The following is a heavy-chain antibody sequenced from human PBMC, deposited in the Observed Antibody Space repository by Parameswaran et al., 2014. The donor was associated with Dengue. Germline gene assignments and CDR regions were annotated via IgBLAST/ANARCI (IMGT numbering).Heavy chain of an antibody. Sequence: VCQAPGKGLEWVSAISGSGGSTYYADPVKGRFTISRDNSKNTLYLQMNSLRAEDTAVYYCAKDLVVVPAAKDYWGQGTLVTVSS. CDR3: AKDLVVVPAAKDY. V-gene: IGHV3-23*01. CDR2: ISGSGGST. D-gene: IGHD2-2*01. J-gene: IGHJ4*02.